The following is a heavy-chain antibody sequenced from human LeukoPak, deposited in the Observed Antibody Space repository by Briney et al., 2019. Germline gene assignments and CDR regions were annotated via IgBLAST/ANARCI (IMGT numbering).Heavy chain of an antibody. CDR2: ISGSGDST. CDR1: GFTFSSYA. D-gene: IGHD6-19*01. V-gene: IGHV3-23*01. Sequence: GGSLRLSCAASGFTFSSYAMSWVRQAPGKGLEWVSAISGSGDSTYYADSVKGRFTISRDNSKNTLYLQMNNLRAEDTAVYYCAKDPPSGYSSGWGTGYYGMDVWGQGTTVTVSS. CDR3: AKDPPSGYSSGWGTGYYGMDV. J-gene: IGHJ6*02.